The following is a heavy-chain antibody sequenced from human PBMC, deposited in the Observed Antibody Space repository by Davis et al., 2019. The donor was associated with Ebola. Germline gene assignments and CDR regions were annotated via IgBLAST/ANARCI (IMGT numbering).Heavy chain of an antibody. Sequence: GESLKISCAASGFTFSSYAMHWVRQAPGKGLEWVAVISYDGSNKYYADSVKGRFTISRDNSKNTLYLQMNSLRAEDTAVYYCARGGQIDYWGQGTLVTVSS. V-gene: IGHV3-30-3*01. CDR1: GFTFSSYA. CDR2: ISYDGSNK. J-gene: IGHJ4*02. D-gene: IGHD3-16*01. CDR3: ARGGQIDY.